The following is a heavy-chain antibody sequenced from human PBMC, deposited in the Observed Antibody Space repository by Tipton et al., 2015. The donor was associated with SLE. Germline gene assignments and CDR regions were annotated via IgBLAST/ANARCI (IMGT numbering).Heavy chain of an antibody. CDR1: GFTFDDYA. J-gene: IGHJ3*02. CDR2: ISWNSVSI. CDR3: AKDLMELLGPFDAFDI. V-gene: IGHV3-9*01. D-gene: IGHD1-7*01. Sequence: SLRLSCAASGFTFDDYAMHWVRQAPGKGLEWVSGISWNSVSIGYAESVKGRFTISRDNAKNSLYLQMNSLRAEDTALYYCAKDLMELLGPFDAFDIWGQGTMVTVSS.